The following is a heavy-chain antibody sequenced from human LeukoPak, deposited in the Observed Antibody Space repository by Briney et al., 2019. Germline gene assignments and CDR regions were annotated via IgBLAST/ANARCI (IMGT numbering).Heavy chain of an antibody. Sequence: HGESLKISCKASGYSFTSHWITLVRQLPGKGLEWMGRIAPSDSYTNYSPSFQGHVTFSADKSISTAYLQWGSLKASDAAMYFCARHGEYSTDWYYFDYWGQGTLVTVSS. CDR1: GYSFTSHW. V-gene: IGHV5-10-1*01. J-gene: IGHJ4*02. D-gene: IGHD3-9*01. CDR3: ARHGEYSTDWYYFDY. CDR2: IAPSDSYT.